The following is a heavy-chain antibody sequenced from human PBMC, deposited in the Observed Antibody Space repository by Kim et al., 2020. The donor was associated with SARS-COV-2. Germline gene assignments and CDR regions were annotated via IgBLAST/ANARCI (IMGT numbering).Heavy chain of an antibody. J-gene: IGHJ4*02. D-gene: IGHD3-22*01. CDR3: ARGLRYYDSSGLADY. CDR1: GGSFSGYY. Sequence: SETLSLTCAVYGGSFSGYYWSWIRQPPGKGLEWIGEINHSGSTNYNPSLKSRVTISVDTSKNQFSLKLSSVTAADTAVYYCARGLRYYDSSGLADYWGQGTLVPVSS. CDR2: INHSGST. V-gene: IGHV4-34*01.